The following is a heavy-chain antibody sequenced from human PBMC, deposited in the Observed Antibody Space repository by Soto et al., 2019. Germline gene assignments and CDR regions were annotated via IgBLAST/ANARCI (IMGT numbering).Heavy chain of an antibody. CDR2: IYYSGGT. CDR1: GDSINSNYC. D-gene: IGHD6-19*01. J-gene: IGHJ4*02. V-gene: IGHV4-4*02. Sequence: QVQLQESGPGLVRPSATLSLTCAVSGDSINSNYCWTWVRQPPGKGLEWIAEIYYSGGTSYNPSRKSRVTISMDKSKNQFALNLTSVTAADTAMYYCARDTGWGLGYWGQGTLVTVSS. CDR3: ARDTGWGLGY.